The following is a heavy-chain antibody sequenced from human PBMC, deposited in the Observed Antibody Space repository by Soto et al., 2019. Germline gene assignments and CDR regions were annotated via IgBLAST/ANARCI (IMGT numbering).Heavy chain of an antibody. Sequence: PGGSLRLSCAASGFTFSSYGMYWVRQAPGKGLEWVAVISYDGSSKYYADSVKARLTISRDNSENTLYLQMNSLRAEDTAVYYCAKGSIVGATKDWFDPWGQGTLVTVSS. V-gene: IGHV3-30*18. CDR2: ISYDGSSK. CDR1: GFTFSSYG. D-gene: IGHD1-26*01. J-gene: IGHJ5*02. CDR3: AKGSIVGATKDWFDP.